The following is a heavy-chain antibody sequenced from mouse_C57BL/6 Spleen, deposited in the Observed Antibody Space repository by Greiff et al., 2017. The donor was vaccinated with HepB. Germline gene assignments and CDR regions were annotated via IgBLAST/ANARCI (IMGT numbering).Heavy chain of an antibody. Sequence: VQVVESGPGLVQPSQSLSITCTVSGFSLTSYGVHWVRQSPGKGLEWLGVIWSGGSTDYNAAFISRLSISKDNSKSQVFFKMNSLQADDTAIYYCASYDYDDPHWYFDVWGTGTTVTVSS. CDR1: GFSLTSYG. CDR3: ASYDYDDPHWYFDV. V-gene: IGHV2-2*01. D-gene: IGHD2-4*01. CDR2: IWSGGST. J-gene: IGHJ1*03.